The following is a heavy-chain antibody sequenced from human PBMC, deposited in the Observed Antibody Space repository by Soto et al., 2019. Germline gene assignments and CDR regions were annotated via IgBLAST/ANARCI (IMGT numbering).Heavy chain of an antibody. J-gene: IGHJ6*02. CDR3: ARDFCRLEWVPRYGIYV. D-gene: IGHD3-3*01. CDR2: IIPIFGTA. CDR1: GGTFSSYA. Sequence: QVQLVQSGAEVKKPGSSVKVSCKASGGTFSSYAISWVRQAPGPGLEWMGGIIPIFGTANYAQKFQGRVTITADESTSTAYMERSSLRSEGTAVYYFARDFCRLEWVPRYGIYVWGQGTTVTVSS. V-gene: IGHV1-69*12.